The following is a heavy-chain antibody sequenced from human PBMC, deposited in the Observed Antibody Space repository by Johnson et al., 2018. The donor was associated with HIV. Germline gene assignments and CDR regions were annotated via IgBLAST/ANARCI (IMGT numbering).Heavy chain of an antibody. V-gene: IGHV3-30*04. D-gene: IGHD3-16*01. J-gene: IGHJ3*02. CDR2: ISDDGTNK. CDR1: GFIFSSYA. Sequence: VQLVESGGGVVQPGRSLRLSCAASGFIFSSYAVHWVRQAPGKGLEWVAVISDDGTNKFYADSVKGRFTISRDNSKNTMFLQMNSLRPEDTAMYYCASLGLDLLVKAPLSVVFDAFDIWGQGTMVTVSS. CDR3: ASLGLDLLVKAPLSVVFDAFDI.